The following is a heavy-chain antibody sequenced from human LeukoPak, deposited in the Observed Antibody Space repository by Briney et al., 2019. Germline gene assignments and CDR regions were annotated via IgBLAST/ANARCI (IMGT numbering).Heavy chain of an antibody. Sequence: PGGSLRLSCAASGFTFTSYWMTWVRQAPGKGLEWVANINQDGGGRYYVDSVKGRFTISRDNAKNSVHLQMNSLRAEDTAVYYCAKSRSAWVFSYFDYWGQGPRVPVSS. CDR1: GFTFTSYW. J-gene: IGHJ4*02. D-gene: IGHD1-26*01. CDR2: INQDGGGR. CDR3: AKSRSAWVFSYFDY. V-gene: IGHV3-7*01.